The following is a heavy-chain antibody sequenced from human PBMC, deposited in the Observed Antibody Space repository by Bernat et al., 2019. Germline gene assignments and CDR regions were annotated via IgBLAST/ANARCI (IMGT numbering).Heavy chain of an antibody. D-gene: IGHD6-6*01. CDR3: ARLGSSSDAFDI. Sequence: QLQLQESGPGLVKPSETLSLTCTVPGVSISTGSHYWGWIRQPPGKGLEWIGSIYYSGSTYYNPSLKSRVTISVATSKKQFSLNLNSVTAADTAVYYCARLGSSSDAFDIWGQGTMVTVSS. V-gene: IGHV4-39*01. CDR1: GVSISTGSHY. J-gene: IGHJ3*02. CDR2: IYYSGST.